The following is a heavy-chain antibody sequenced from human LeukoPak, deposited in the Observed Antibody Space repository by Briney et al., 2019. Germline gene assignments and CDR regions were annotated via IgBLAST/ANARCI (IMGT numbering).Heavy chain of an antibody. CDR3: ARGTWSPSILAVPPSDPPLKTFDI. CDR2: ISYDGHGK. J-gene: IGHJ3*02. CDR1: GFSFNNYG. V-gene: IGHV3-30*06. D-gene: IGHD2-2*01. Sequence: GGSLRLSCAASGFSFNNYGMHWVRQAPGKGPEWVAVISYDGHGKYYADSVKGQFIISRDNFKSTLYLQMNTLRPEDTAVYYCARGTWSPSILAVPPSDPPLKTFDIWGQGTAVAVSA.